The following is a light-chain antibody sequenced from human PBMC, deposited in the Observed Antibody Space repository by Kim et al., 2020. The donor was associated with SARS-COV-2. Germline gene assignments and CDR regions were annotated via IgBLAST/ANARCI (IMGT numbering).Light chain of an antibody. V-gene: IGLV1-47*01. J-gene: IGLJ3*02. CDR3: ATWDDSLSGRV. Sequence: GQRVTISCSGSSSNIGNNDVYWYQQLPGTAPKVLIYRNNQRPSGVPDRFSGSKSGTSASLAISGLRSEDEADYYCATWDDSLSGRVFGGGTQLTVL. CDR1: SSNIGNND. CDR2: RNN.